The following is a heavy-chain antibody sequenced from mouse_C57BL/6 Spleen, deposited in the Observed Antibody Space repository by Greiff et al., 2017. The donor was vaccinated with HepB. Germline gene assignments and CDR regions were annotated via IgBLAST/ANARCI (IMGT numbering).Heavy chain of an antibody. Sequence: DVKLQESGPGLVKPSQSLSLTCSVTGYSITSGYYWNWIRQFPGNKLEWMGYISYDGSNNYNPSLKNRISITRDTSKNQFFLKLNSVTTEDTATYYCAREYDYDPYYAMDYWGQGTSVTVSS. V-gene: IGHV3-6*01. CDR3: AREYDYDPYYAMDY. D-gene: IGHD2-4*01. CDR1: GYSITSGYY. J-gene: IGHJ4*01. CDR2: ISYDGSN.